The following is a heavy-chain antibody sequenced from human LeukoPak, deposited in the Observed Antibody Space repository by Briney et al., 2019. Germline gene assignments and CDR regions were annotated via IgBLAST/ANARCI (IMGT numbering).Heavy chain of an antibody. CDR3: AREGMATDY. V-gene: IGHV4-59*01. J-gene: IGHJ4*02. Sequence: SETLSLTCTVSGGSISSYYWSWIRQPPGKGLEWIGYIYYSGSTNYNPSLKSRVTILVDTSKNQFSLKLSSVTAADTAVYYCAREGMATDYWGQGTLVTVSS. CDR2: IYYSGST. D-gene: IGHD5-24*01. CDR1: GGSISSYY.